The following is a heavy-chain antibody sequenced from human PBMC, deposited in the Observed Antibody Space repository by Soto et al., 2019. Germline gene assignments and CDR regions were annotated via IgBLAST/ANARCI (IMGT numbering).Heavy chain of an antibody. Sequence: QVPLQESGPGLVKPLETLSLTCTVPGGSITSYYWSWVRQPPGKGLEWVGYIYYNGNINYNPSLKSRLTISLDTSKNQFSLRLSSVTAADTAVYYCATGRVYFGSEYWGQGTLVTVSS. CDR3: ATGRVYFGSEY. J-gene: IGHJ4*02. V-gene: IGHV4-59*01. CDR1: GGSITSYY. D-gene: IGHD3-10*01. CDR2: IYYNGNI.